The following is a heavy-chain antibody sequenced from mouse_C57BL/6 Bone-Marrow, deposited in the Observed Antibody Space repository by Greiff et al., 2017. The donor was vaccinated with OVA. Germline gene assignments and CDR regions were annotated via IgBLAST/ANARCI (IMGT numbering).Heavy chain of an antibody. V-gene: IGHV1-9*01. Sequence: VQLQQSGAELMKPGASVKLSCKATGYTFTGYWIEWVKQRPGHGLEWIGEILPGSGSTNYNEKFKGKATFTADTSSNTAYMQLSSLTTEDSAIYYWAGFYYYGSSPYGYCDVWGTGTTVTVSS. CDR3: AGFYYYGSSPYGYCDV. D-gene: IGHD1-1*01. J-gene: IGHJ1*03. CDR2: ILPGSGST. CDR1: GYTFTGYW.